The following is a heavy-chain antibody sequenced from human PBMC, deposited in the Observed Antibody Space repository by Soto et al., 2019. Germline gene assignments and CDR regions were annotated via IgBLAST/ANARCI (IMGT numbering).Heavy chain of an antibody. Sequence: QVQLVQSGAEVKKPGSSVKVSCKASGDSFSSYTIIWVRQAPGQGPEWMGGVIPFYGTTNYAQKFQGRLTITADEFTSTAHMELKSLRSEDTAVYYCARGRRGWLQLNPNNWFDPWGQGTLVTVSS. CDR1: GDSFSSYT. J-gene: IGHJ5*02. V-gene: IGHV1-69*01. CDR2: VIPFYGTT. D-gene: IGHD5-12*01. CDR3: ARGRRGWLQLNPNNWFDP.